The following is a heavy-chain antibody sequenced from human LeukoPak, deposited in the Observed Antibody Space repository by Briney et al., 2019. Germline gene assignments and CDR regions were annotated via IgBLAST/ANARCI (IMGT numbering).Heavy chain of an antibody. CDR1: GFTFSSSW. Sequence: GGSLRLSCTASGFTFSSSWMRWVRQAPGKGLEWVATIKEDGSEKYYVDSVKGRFTISRDNTKNSLYLQMNSLRPEDTAVYYCARAGQWRSFDYWGQGTLVTVSS. J-gene: IGHJ4*02. CDR2: IKEDGSEK. D-gene: IGHD6-19*01. V-gene: IGHV3-7*01. CDR3: ARAGQWRSFDY.